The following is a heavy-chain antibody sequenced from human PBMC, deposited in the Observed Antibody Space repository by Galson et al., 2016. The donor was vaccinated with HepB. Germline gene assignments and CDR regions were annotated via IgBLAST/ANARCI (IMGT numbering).Heavy chain of an antibody. Sequence: SETLSLTCTVSGDSMTSNYFWGLVRQPPGKGLEFIGSISYSGSTYYNPSLKSRVTISVDTSTNQFSLMLSSVTAADTALYYCASQRGDSGYPRHLDLWGRGTLVSVSS. CDR2: ISYSGST. J-gene: IGHJ2*01. CDR1: GDSMTSNYF. CDR3: ASQRGDSGYPRHLDL. V-gene: IGHV4-39*01. D-gene: IGHD5-12*01.